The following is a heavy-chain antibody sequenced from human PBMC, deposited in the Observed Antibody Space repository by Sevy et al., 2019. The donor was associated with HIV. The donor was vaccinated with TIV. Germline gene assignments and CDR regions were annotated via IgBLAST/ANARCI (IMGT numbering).Heavy chain of an antibody. CDR1: GITFSSHA. J-gene: IGHJ4*02. CDR2: ISYDGSNK. CDR3: ARADYGDYSGEFDY. D-gene: IGHD4-17*01. Sequence: GFLRLSCAASGITFSSHAMHWVRQAPGKGLEWVTIISYDGSNKYYADSVKGRFTISRDNSKNTLYLQMNSLRAEDTAVYYCARADYGDYSGEFDYWGQGTLVTVSS. V-gene: IGHV3-30-3*01.